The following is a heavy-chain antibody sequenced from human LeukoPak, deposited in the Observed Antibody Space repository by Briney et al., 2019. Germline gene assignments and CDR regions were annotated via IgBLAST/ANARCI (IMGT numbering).Heavy chain of an antibody. Sequence: PSQTLSLTCTVSGGSISSGSYYWSWIRPPAGKGLEWIGRIYTSGSTNYNPSLKSRVTISVDTSKNQFSLKLSSVTAADTAVYYCARDSGSWDYYDSSGYQYFQHWGQGTLVTVSS. D-gene: IGHD3-22*01. CDR1: GGSISSGSYY. CDR3: ARDSGSWDYYDSSGYQYFQH. CDR2: IYTSGST. J-gene: IGHJ1*01. V-gene: IGHV4-61*02.